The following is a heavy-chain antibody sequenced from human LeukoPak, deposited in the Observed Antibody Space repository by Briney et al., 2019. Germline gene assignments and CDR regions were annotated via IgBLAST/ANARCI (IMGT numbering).Heavy chain of an antibody. CDR1: GGSISSYY. J-gene: IGHJ4*02. V-gene: IGHV4-59*01. CDR3: ARGLNSSGYYYVSFFFDY. D-gene: IGHD3-22*01. Sequence: SETLSLTWTFSGGSISSYYWSWIRQPPGKGLEWIGYFYYSGSTNYNPSLKSRVTISVDTSKNQFSLKLSSVTAADTAVYYCARGLNSSGYYYVSFFFDYWGQGTLVTVSS. CDR2: FYYSGST.